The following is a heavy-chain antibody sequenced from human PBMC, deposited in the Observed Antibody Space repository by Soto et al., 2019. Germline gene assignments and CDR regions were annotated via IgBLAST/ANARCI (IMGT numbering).Heavy chain of an antibody. J-gene: IGHJ6*02. V-gene: IGHV3-33*01. CDR1: GFTFSSYG. D-gene: IGHD6-6*01. CDR3: ARDASIAARSYYYYGMDV. Sequence: LRLPCAASGFTFSSYGMHWVRQAPGKGLEWVAVIWYDGSNKYYADSVKGRFTISRDNSKNTLYLQMNSLRAEDTAAYYCARDASIAARSYYYYGMDVWGQGTTVTVSS. CDR2: IWYDGSNK.